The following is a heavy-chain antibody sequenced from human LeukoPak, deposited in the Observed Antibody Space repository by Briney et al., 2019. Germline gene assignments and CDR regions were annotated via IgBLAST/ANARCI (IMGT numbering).Heavy chain of an antibody. D-gene: IGHD3-10*01. CDR1: GVSFDDYV. CDR2: ISWISGST. CDR3: AKDSRGSGSRYYGMDV. J-gene: IGHJ6*02. Sequence: GGSLRLSCAASGVSFDDYVMRGVRQAPGKGLEGVSGISWISGSTGYAHSVKGRFTTSRDNAKNSPYLQMNMRRAGATAWYYCAKDSRGSGSRYYGMDVWGQGTTVTVSS. V-gene: IGHV3-9*01.